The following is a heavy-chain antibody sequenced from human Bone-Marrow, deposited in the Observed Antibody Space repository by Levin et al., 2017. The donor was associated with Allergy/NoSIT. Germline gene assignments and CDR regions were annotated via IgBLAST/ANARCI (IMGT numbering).Heavy chain of an antibody. V-gene: IGHV3-23*01. CDR1: GFTFSSYA. D-gene: IGHD3-16*01. CDR2: LSGSGGST. CDR3: AKARSLSAGSLRYFDN. J-gene: IGHJ4*02. Sequence: GGSLRLSCAASGFTFSSYAMSWVRQAPGKGLEWVSGLSGSGGSTYYADSVKGRFTISRDNSKNTLYLQMNSLRAEDTAVYYCAKARSLSAGSLRYFDNWGQGTLVTVSS.